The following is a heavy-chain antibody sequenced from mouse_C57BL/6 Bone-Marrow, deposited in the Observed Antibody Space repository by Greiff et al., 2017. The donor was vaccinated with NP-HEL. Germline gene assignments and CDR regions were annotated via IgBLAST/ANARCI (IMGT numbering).Heavy chain of an antibody. D-gene: IGHD2-4*01. Sequence: EVKLVESGGGLVKPGGSLKLSCAASGFTFSDYGMHWVRQAPEKGLEWVAYISSGSSTTYYADTVKGRFTISRDNAKNTLFLQMTSLRSEDTAMYYCARRDDYAWFAYWGQGTLVTVSA. CDR1: GFTFSDYG. CDR2: ISSGSSTT. J-gene: IGHJ3*01. V-gene: IGHV5-17*01. CDR3: ARRDDYAWFAY.